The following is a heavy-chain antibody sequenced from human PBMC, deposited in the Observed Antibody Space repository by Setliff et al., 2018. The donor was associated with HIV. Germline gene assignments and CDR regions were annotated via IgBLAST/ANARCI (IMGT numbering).Heavy chain of an antibody. CDR3: VSHLFGSSPPGTD. CDR2: ISGSGGST. V-gene: IGHV3-23*01. D-gene: IGHD6-13*01. J-gene: IGHJ1*01. Sequence: GSLRLSCAASGFTFSDYAMNWVRQTPGKGLEWVSAISGSGGSTYYADSVKGRFTISRDNAKNILYLQMNSLRAEDTAVYYCVSHLFGSSPPGTDWGQG. CDR1: GFTFSDYA.